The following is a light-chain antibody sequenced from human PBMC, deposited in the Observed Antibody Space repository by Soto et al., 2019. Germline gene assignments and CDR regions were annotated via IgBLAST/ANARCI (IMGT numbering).Light chain of an antibody. V-gene: IGKV3-20*01. CDR1: QSVTSTY. Sequence: EIVLTQSPGTLSLSPGERATLSCRASQSVTSTYLAWYQQKPGQAPRLLIHGASSRATGIPDRFSGSGSGTEFTLTVSRLEPEDFAVYYCQQSGSSTHGTFGQGTRLEIK. CDR2: GAS. J-gene: IGKJ5*01. CDR3: QQSGSSTHGT.